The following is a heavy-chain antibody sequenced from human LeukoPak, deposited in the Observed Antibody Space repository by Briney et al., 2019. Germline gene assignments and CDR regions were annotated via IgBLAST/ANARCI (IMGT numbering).Heavy chain of an antibody. CDR3: SREFPFCGADCFSGVFDI. D-gene: IGHD2-21*02. CDR1: GYTFSSYG. J-gene: IGHJ3*02. CDR2: ISVINNANT. Sequence: EASVKVSCKASGYTFSSYGINWVRQAPGQGLEWMGWISVINNANTRYAQNFQGRLTMTIDTSTTTAYMELRSLRSDDTAVYYCSREFPFCGADCFSGVFDIWGQGTMVT. V-gene: IGHV1-18*01.